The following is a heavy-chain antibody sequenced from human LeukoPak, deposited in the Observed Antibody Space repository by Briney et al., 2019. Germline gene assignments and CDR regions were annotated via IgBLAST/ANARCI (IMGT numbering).Heavy chain of an antibody. D-gene: IGHD3-10*01. CDR2: IYSRGNS. V-gene: IGHV4-39*07. J-gene: IGHJ3*02. Sequence: PSETLSLTCSVSGVSISSGSNYWGWIRQPPGKTLEWIGSIYSRGNSYYNPSLKSRVIILIDTAKNHFSLNLSSVTAADTAVYYCARSDGYGLVGIWGQGTMVTVPS. CDR1: GVSISSGSNY. CDR3: ARSDGYGLVGI.